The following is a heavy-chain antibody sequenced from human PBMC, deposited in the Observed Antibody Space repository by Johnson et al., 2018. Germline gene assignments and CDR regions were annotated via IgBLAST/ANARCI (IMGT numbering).Heavy chain of an antibody. CDR3: ATDDLMEIPAV. J-gene: IGHJ6*04. D-gene: IGHD3-3*01. CDR2: INSDGST. Sequence: EEELLETGGGLVQAGGSLRLCCAASGFTFNSYAFNWVRQAPGKWLELVSGINSDGSTYYADSVKGRFIISRDYSKNTVYLQMNTLRAEDTAVYYCATDDLMEIPAVWGSGATVTVSS. CDR1: GFTFNSYA. V-gene: IGHV3-23*01.